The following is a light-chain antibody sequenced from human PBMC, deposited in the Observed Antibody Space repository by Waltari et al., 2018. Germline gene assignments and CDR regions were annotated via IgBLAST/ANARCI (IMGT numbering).Light chain of an antibody. CDR3: HQYLKWPFT. V-gene: IGKV3-15*01. CDR1: HSLASN. Sequence: ELEMTQFPATLSLTPGERATLSCRASHSLASNVAWYQQHPGQAPRLLIFAASTRATGVPARFSGSGSGTEFTLTISSLQSEDFAVYYCHQYLKWPFTFGPGTKVDIK. J-gene: IGKJ3*01. CDR2: AAS.